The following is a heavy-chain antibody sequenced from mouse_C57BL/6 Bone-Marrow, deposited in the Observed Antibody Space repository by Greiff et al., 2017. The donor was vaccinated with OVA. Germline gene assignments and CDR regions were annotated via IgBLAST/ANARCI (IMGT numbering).Heavy chain of an antibody. CDR2: INPNNGGT. CDR1: GYTFTDYY. Sequence: EVQLQQSGPELVKPGASVKISCKASGYTFTDYYMNWVKQSHGKSLEWIGDINPNNGGTSYNQKFKGKATLTVDKSSSTAYMELRSLTSEDSAVYYCAREITKEDYWGQGTSVTVSS. CDR3: AREITKEDY. V-gene: IGHV1-26*01. J-gene: IGHJ4*01. D-gene: IGHD1-1*01.